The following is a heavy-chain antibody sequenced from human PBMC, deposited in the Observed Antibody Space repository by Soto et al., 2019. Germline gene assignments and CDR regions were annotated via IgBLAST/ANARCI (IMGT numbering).Heavy chain of an antibody. CDR3: AKNTGGILGY. J-gene: IGHJ4*02. D-gene: IGHD3-16*01. CDR2: MSGSGGST. V-gene: IGHV3-23*01. Sequence: EVQLLESGGGLVQPGGSLRLSCAASGFTFSSYAMSWVRQAPGKGLEWVSAMSGSGGSTYYADSVKVRFTISRDNSKNTLYLQMNSLRAEETAVYYCAKNTGGILGYWGQGTLVTVSS. CDR1: GFTFSSYA.